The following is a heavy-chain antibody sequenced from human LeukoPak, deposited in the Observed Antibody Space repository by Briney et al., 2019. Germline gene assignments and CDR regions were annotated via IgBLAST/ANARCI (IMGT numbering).Heavy chain of an antibody. D-gene: IGHD1-1*01. CDR3: ARGVGTNYYFDY. CDR2: IIPIFGTA. CDR1: GGTFSSYA. J-gene: IGHJ4*02. V-gene: IGHV1-69*13. Sequence: SVKVFCKASGGTFSSYAISWARQAPGQGLEWMGGIIPIFGTANYAQKFQGRVTITADESTSTAYMELSSLRSEDTAVYYCARGVGTNYYFDYWGQGTLVTVSP.